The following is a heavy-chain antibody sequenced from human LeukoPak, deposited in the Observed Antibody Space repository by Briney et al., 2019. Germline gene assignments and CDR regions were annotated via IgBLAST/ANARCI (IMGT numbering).Heavy chain of an antibody. Sequence: SVKVSCKASGGTFSSYAISWVRQAPGQGLEWMGGIIPIFGTANYAQKFQGRVTITADKSTSTDYMELSSLRAEDTAVYYCASGGSGYDSSGYSIDYWGQGTLVTVSS. V-gene: IGHV1-69*06. D-gene: IGHD3-22*01. CDR2: IIPIFGTA. CDR1: GGTFSSYA. J-gene: IGHJ4*02. CDR3: ASGGSGYDSSGYSIDY.